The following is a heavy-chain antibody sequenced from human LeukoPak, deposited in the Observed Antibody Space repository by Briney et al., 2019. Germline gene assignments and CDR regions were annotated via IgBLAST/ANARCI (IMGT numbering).Heavy chain of an antibody. J-gene: IGHJ4*02. V-gene: IGHV1-2*02. CDR3: ARQEGSSYYFDY. CDR1: GYTFTGYY. CDR2: INPNSGGT. D-gene: IGHD6-6*01. Sequence: ASVKVSCKTSGYTFTGYYIHWVRQAPGQGLEWMGWINPNSGGTNYAQKFQGRVTMTRDTSLSTAYMELSGLTSDDTAVYYCARQEGSSYYFDYWGQGTLVTLSS.